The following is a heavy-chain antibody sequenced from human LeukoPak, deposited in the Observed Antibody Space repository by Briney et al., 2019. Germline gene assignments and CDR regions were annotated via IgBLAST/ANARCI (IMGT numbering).Heavy chain of an antibody. D-gene: IGHD5-24*01. CDR3: ARETPRRGETRDGYR. J-gene: IGHJ4*02. V-gene: IGHV3-7*01. Sequence: GGSLRLSCAASGFTFSNYWTSWVRQAPGKGLEWVANIKQDGSEKYYVNSVKGRFTISRDNPKNLLFLQINSLRVEDTAVYYCARETPRRGETRDGYRWGQGTVVTVSS. CDR2: IKQDGSEK. CDR1: GFTFSNYW.